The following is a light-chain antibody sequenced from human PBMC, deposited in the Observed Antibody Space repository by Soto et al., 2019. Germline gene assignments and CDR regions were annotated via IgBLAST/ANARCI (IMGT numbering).Light chain of an antibody. CDR3: QQYNSYPLT. CDR2: DAS. Sequence: DIQMTQSPSTLSASVGDRVTITCRASQSISSWLAWYQQKPGKAPKLLIYDASSLESGVRSRLRGSGSGTEFTLTISSLQPDDFGTYSYQQYNSYPLTFGGGTKVDIK. CDR1: QSISSW. J-gene: IGKJ4*01. V-gene: IGKV1-5*01.